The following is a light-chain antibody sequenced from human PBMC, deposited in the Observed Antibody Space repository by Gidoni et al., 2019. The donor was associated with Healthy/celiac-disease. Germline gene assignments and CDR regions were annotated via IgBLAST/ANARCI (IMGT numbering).Light chain of an antibody. V-gene: IGKV1-5*03. CDR1: QSISSW. Sequence: DIQMTQSPSTLSASVGDRVTITCRASQSISSWLAWYQQKPGKAPKLLIYKASSLESGVPSRFSGIGSGTEFTLTISSLQPDDFATYYCQQYNSYSPGDTFGQGTKLEIK. CDR2: KAS. CDR3: QQYNSYSPGDT. J-gene: IGKJ2*01.